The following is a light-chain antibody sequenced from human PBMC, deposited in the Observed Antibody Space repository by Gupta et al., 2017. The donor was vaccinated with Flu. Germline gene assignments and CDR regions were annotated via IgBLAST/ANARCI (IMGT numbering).Light chain of an antibody. V-gene: IGKV3-11*01. Sequence: EVVLTQSPVTLSLSPGERATLSCWASQGINRYLAWYQQRPGQAPRLLIHSSSTRATGIPARFRGSGSGSGYTLTISILEPEDVAVYYCQQRSNGLTFGGGTKVEIK. CDR3: QQRSNGLT. CDR2: SSS. J-gene: IGKJ4*01. CDR1: QGINRY.